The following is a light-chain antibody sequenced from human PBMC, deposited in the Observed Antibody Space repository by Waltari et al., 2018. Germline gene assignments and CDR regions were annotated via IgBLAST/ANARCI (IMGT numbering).Light chain of an antibody. CDR1: RGISSNY. CDR2: EAY. J-gene: IGKJ2*01. Sequence: EIVLTQSPGTLSLSPGERATLSCGASRGISSNYLVWYQQKPGQAPRLLIYEAYTRATGIPDRFSGGGSGTDFSLTISRLEPEDSGVYYCKLYGDSPLYTFGQGTKLEI. V-gene: IGKV3-20*01. CDR3: KLYGDSPLYT.